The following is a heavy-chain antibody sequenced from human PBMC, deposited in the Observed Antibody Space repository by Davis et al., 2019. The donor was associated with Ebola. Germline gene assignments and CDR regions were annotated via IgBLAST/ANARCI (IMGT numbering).Heavy chain of an antibody. J-gene: IGHJ4*02. CDR2: INHSGST. Sequence: SETLSLTCAVYGGSFSGYYWSWIRQPPGKGLEWIGEINHSGSTNYNPSLKSRVTISVDTSKNQFSLKLSSVTAEDTAVYYCAREGVALVGTPFDYWGQGTVVIVSS. V-gene: IGHV4-34*01. D-gene: IGHD1-1*01. CDR3: AREGVALVGTPFDY. CDR1: GGSFSGYY.